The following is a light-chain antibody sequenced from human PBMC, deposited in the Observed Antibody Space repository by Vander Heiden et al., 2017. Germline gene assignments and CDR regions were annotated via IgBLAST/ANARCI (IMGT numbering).Light chain of an antibody. CDR1: QSISSY. V-gene: IGKV1-39*01. J-gene: IGKJ3*01. CDR3: QQIESTPLFT. CDR2: AAS. Sequence: DIQLTHSPSSLSASVGAHVTITCRASQSISSYLNWYQQKPGKAPKRMIYAASSLQSGVPSRFSGSGSGTDFTLTISSLQPEDFATYYCQQIESTPLFTFGHGTKVDIK.